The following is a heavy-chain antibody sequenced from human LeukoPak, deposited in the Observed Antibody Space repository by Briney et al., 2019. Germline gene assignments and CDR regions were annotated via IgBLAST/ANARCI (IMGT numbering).Heavy chain of an antibody. CDR1: GFTFSSYE. CDR2: ISSSGSTI. CDR3: ARGVDDIAVAGHFDY. V-gene: IGHV3-48*03. Sequence: GGSLRLSCAASGFTFSSYEMNWVRQAPGKGLEWVSYISSSGSTIYYADSVKGRFTISRDNAKNSLYLQMNSLRAEDTAVYYCARGVDDIAVAGHFDYWGQGTLVTVSS. D-gene: IGHD6-19*01. J-gene: IGHJ4*02.